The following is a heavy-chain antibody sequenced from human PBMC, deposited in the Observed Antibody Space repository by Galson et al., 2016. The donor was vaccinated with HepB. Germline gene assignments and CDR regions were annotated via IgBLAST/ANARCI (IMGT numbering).Heavy chain of an antibody. D-gene: IGHD1-26*01. CDR2: ISSSANNI. CDR3: ARQGRGSYRFDY. V-gene: IGHV3-11*01. J-gene: IGHJ4*02. Sequence: SLRLSCAASGFTFRDYYMSWIRQAPGKGLEWVSYISSSANNIKYADSVEGRFTVSRDNADNSLYLQMDNLRADDTAVYYCARQGRGSYRFDYWGQGTLVTVSS. CDR1: GFTFRDYY.